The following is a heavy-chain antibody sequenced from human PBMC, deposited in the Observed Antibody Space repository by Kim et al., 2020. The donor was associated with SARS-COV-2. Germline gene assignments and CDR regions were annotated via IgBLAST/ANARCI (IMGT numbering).Heavy chain of an antibody. Sequence: GESLKISCQASGSKVSTYWIGWVRQLPGKGLELMGVIHPRDSDVRYSQSFQGLVTISTDGSGASLHLSALKASDTAPYYCATGPGVITNYYFEIWGQGTL. CDR2: IHPRDSDV. J-gene: IGHJ4*02. D-gene: IGHD3-16*02. V-gene: IGHV5-51*01. CDR1: GSKVSTYW. CDR3: ATGPGVITNYYFEI.